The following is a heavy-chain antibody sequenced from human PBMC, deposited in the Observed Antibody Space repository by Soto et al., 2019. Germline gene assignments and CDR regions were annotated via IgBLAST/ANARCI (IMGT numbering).Heavy chain of an antibody. D-gene: IGHD5-12*01. Sequence: PLSLTCTFSYGSISNYYLTLIRQPPVKGLEWIGYIYHSVSTYYNPSLKSRVTISVDRSKNQFSLKLSSVTAADTAVYYCAAGGGLPRYYWGQGTLVTVSS. CDR1: YGSISNYY. CDR2: IYHSVST. V-gene: IGHV4-59*04. CDR3: AAGGGLPRYY. J-gene: IGHJ4*02.